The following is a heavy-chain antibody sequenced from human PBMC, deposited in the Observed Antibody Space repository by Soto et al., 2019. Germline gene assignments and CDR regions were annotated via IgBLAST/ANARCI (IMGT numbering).Heavy chain of an antibody. V-gene: IGHV4-30-2*01. Sequence: SETLSLTCAVSGGSISSGGYSWSWIRQPPGKGLEWIGYIYHSGSTYYNPSLKSRVTISVDRSKNQFSLKLSSVTAADTAVYYCARARYDFWSGPRTNYYYYYGMDVWGQGTTVTVS. CDR3: ARARYDFWSGPRTNYYYYYGMDV. D-gene: IGHD3-3*01. CDR2: IYHSGST. CDR1: GGSISSGGYS. J-gene: IGHJ6*02.